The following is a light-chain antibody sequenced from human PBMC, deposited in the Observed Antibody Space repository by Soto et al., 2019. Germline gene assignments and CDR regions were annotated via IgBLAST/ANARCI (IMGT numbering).Light chain of an antibody. J-gene: IGKJ4*01. V-gene: IGKV2-28*01. CDR3: MQALQTPLT. Sequence: DIVMTQSPLSLPVTPGEPASISCRSSQSLLHSNGYNYLDWYLQKPGRSPQLLIYSGSNRASGVPDRFSGSGSGTDFTLKISRVEAEDVGVYYCMQALQTPLTFGGGTKVEI. CDR1: QSLLHSNGYNY. CDR2: SGS.